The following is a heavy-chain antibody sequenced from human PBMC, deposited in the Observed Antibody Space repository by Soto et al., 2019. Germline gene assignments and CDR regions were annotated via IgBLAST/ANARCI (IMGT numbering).Heavy chain of an antibody. CDR3: AKGGQWLDYFDY. J-gene: IGHJ4*02. V-gene: IGHV3-30*18. CDR1: GFTFSSYG. Sequence: GGSLRLSCAASGFTFSSYGMHWVRQAPGKGLEWVAVISYDGSNKYYADSVKGRFTISRDNSKNTLYLQMNSLGAEDTAVYYCAKGGQWLDYFDYWGQGTLVTVSS. CDR2: ISYDGSNK. D-gene: IGHD6-19*01.